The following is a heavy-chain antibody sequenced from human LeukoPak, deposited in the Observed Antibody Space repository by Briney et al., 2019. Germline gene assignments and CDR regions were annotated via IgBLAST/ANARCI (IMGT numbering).Heavy chain of an antibody. D-gene: IGHD3-9*01. CDR1: GFTFSSYW. Sequence: GGSLRLSCAASGFTFSSYWMSWVRQAPGKGLEWVANIKQDGSEKYYVDSVKGRFTISRDNAKNSLYLRMNSLRAEDTAVYYCARSIKGFDWLPDAFDIWGQETMVTVSS. J-gene: IGHJ3*02. V-gene: IGHV3-7*02. CDR2: IKQDGSEK. CDR3: ARSIKGFDWLPDAFDI.